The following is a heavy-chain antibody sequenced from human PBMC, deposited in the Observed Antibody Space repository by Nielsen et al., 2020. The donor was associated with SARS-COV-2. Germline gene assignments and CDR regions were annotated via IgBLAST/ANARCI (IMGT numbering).Heavy chain of an antibody. D-gene: IGHD2-2*01. CDR3: AREAAGALPAAMEKYYYYGMDV. Sequence: SVKVSCKASGYTFTSYYMHWVRQAPGQGLEWMGGIIPIFGTANYAQKFQGRVTITADESTSTAYMELSSLRSEDTAVYYCAREAAGALPAAMEKYYYYGMDVWGQGTTVTVSS. CDR2: IIPIFGTA. J-gene: IGHJ6*02. V-gene: IGHV1-69*13. CDR1: GYTFTSYY.